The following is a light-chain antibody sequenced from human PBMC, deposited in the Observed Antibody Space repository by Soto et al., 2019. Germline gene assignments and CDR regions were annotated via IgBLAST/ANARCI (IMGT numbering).Light chain of an antibody. V-gene: IGKV3-11*01. CDR1: QSVSSY. CDR3: QQRSNWLT. Sequence: EVVLTQSPATLSLSPGERATLSGRASQSVSSYLAWYQPKPGQAPSLLIYDASNRATGIPARFSGSGSGTDFTLTIRSLEPEDFAVYYCQQRSNWLTFGGGTKVDIK. CDR2: DAS. J-gene: IGKJ4*01.